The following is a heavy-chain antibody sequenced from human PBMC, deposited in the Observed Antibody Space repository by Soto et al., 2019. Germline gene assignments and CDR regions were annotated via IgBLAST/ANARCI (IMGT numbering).Heavy chain of an antibody. J-gene: IGHJ3*02. V-gene: IGHV3-33*01. Sequence: QVRLVESGGGVVQPGRSLRLSCAASGFTFSSYGMHWVRQAPGKGLEWVAVIWYDGSNKYYADSVKGRFTISRDNSKNTLYLQMNSLRAEDTAVYYCARSGLNYYDHDAFDIWGQGTMVTVSS. D-gene: IGHD3-22*01. CDR1: GFTFSSYG. CDR3: ARSGLNYYDHDAFDI. CDR2: IWYDGSNK.